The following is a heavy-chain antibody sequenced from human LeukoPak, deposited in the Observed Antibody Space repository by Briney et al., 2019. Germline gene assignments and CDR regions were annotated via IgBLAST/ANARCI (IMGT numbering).Heavy chain of an antibody. CDR1: GFVFNTYW. CDR3: ARDTGEMFDP. J-gene: IGHJ5*02. D-gene: IGHD3-16*01. CDR2: ISADGTAT. V-gene: IGHV3-74*03. Sequence: GGSLRLSCTASGFVFNTYWMHWIRHAPGKGLVWVAFISADGTATKYADSVKGRLTISRDNAKNTLYLQMNSLRVDDTAFYYCARDTGEMFDPGGQGTLATVS.